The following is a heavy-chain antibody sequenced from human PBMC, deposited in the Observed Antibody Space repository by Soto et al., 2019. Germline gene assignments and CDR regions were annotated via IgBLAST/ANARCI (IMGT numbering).Heavy chain of an antibody. Sequence: EVQLLESGGGLVQPGGSLRLSCAASGFTFSSYAMSWVRQAPGKGLEWVSAISGSGGSTYYADSVKGRFTISRDNSKNTMYLQMNSLRAEDTAVYYCAKDAHLEWLTQYYFDYCGQGTLVTVSS. D-gene: IGHD3-3*01. J-gene: IGHJ4*02. V-gene: IGHV3-23*01. CDR1: GFTFSSYA. CDR2: ISGSGGST. CDR3: AKDAHLEWLTQYYFDY.